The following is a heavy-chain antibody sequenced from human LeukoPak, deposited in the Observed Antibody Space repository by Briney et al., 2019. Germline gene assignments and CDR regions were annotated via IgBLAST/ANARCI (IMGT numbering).Heavy chain of an antibody. V-gene: IGHV3-43D*03. J-gene: IGHJ4*02. CDR1: GFTFDDYA. Sequence: GGSLRLSCAASGFTFDDYAMHWVRQAPGKGLEWVSLISWDGGSTYYADSVKGRFTISRDNSKNSLYLQMNSLRAEDTALYYCAKSASYDILTGYSGASHFDYWGQGTLVTVSS. CDR3: AKSASYDILTGYSGASHFDY. D-gene: IGHD3-9*01. CDR2: ISWDGGST.